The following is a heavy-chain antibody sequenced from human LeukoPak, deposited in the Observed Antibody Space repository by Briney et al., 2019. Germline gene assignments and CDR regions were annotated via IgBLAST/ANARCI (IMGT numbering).Heavy chain of an antibody. D-gene: IGHD3-10*01. CDR1: GFTFSSYE. CDR3: ARDGASSMWFGELFADFDY. CDR2: ISSSGSTI. Sequence: GGSLRLSCAASGFTFSSYEMNWVRQAPGKGLEWVSYISSSGSTIYYADSVEGRFTISRDNAKNSLYLQMNSLRAEDTAVYYCARDGASSMWFGELFADFDYWGQGTLVTVSS. V-gene: IGHV3-48*03. J-gene: IGHJ4*02.